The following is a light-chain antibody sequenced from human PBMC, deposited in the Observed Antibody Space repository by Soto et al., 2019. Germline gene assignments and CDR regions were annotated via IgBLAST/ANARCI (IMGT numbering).Light chain of an antibody. CDR2: DAS. CDR3: QHRSNWLGT. J-gene: IGKJ3*01. V-gene: IGKV3-11*01. CDR1: QSVSSF. Sequence: EIVLTQSPATLSLSPGERATLSCRASQSVSSFLAWYQQKSGQTPRLLIYDASNRATGIPARFSGSGSGTDFTLTISSLEPEDFAVYYCQHRSNWLGTFGPWTKVDIK.